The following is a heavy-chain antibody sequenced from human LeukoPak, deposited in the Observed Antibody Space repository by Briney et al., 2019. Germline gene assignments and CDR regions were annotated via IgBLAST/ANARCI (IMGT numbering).Heavy chain of an antibody. CDR3: ARALQKYYYDSSGYYYGY. D-gene: IGHD3-22*01. J-gene: IGHJ4*02. CDR2: IKQDGSEK. V-gene: IGHV3-7*01. Sequence: PGGSLRLSCEASGFTFSSYWMSWVRQAPGKGLEWVANIKQDGSEKYYVDSVKGRFTISRDNAKNSLYLQMNSLRAEDTAVYYCARALQKYYYDSSGYYYGYWGQGTLVTVSS. CDR1: GFTFSSYW.